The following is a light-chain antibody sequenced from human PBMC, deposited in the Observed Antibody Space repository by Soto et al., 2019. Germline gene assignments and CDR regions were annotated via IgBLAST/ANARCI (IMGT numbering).Light chain of an antibody. V-gene: IGKV3-20*01. CDR3: QQYGSSPLT. CDR2: GAS. Sequence: EIVLTQSPGTLSLSPGERATLSCRASQSVSSNYLAWYQQKAGQAPRPLIYGASSRATGIPDRFSGSGSGTDFTLTISRLEPEDFAVYYCQQYGSSPLTFGGGTKVEIK. J-gene: IGKJ4*01. CDR1: QSVSSNY.